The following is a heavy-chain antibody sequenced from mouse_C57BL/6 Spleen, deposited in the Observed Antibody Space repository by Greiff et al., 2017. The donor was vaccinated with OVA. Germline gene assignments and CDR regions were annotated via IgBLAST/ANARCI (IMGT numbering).Heavy chain of an antibody. CDR3: ARSHYCASSPYYAMDY. V-gene: IGHV1-80*01. D-gene: IGHD1-1*01. CDR2: IYPGDGDT. CDR1: GYAFSSYW. J-gene: IGHJ4*01. Sequence: VQLQQSGAELVKPGASVKMSCKASGYAFSSYWMNWVKQRPGKGLEWIGQIYPGDGDTNYNGKFKGKATLTADKSSSTAYMQLSSLTSEDSAVYFCARSHYCASSPYYAMDYWGQGTSVTVSS.